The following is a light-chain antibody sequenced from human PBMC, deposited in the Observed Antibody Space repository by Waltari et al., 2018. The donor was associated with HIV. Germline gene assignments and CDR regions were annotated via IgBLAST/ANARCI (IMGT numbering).Light chain of an antibody. CDR1: QSLLHSNGYNY. CDR3: MQALQTPRT. CDR2: LGS. Sequence: DLVMTQSPLSLPVTPGEPASISCRSSQSLLHSNGYNYLDWYLQKPGQSPQLLISLGSNRASGVPDRFSGSGSGTDFTLKISRVEAEDVGIYYCMQALQTPRTFGQGTKVEI. V-gene: IGKV2-28*01. J-gene: IGKJ1*01.